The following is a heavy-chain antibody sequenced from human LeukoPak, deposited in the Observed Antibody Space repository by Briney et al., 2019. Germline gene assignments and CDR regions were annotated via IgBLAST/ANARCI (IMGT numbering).Heavy chain of an antibody. Sequence: ASVKVSCKVSGYTLTELSMHWVRQAPGKGLEWMGGFEPEDGETIYAQKFQGRVTMTEDTSTDTAYMELSSLRSEDTAVYYCATVAYCGGDCYPFDYWGQGTLVTVSS. V-gene: IGHV1-24*01. CDR2: FEPEDGET. J-gene: IGHJ4*02. CDR3: ATVAYCGGDCYPFDY. CDR1: GYTLTELS. D-gene: IGHD2-21*02.